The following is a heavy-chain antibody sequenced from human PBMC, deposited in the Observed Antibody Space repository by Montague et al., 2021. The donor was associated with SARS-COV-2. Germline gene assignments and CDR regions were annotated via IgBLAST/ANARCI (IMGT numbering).Heavy chain of an antibody. J-gene: IGHJ3*02. CDR2: IYNRGSS. D-gene: IGHD1-26*01. CDR1: GGSISSFY. V-gene: IGHV4-4*08. Sequence: SETLSLTCSVSGGSISSFYWSWIRQVPGKGLEWIGYIYNRGSSIYNPSLKSRVTMSVDTSKSHVSLKLSSVTTAGTAVYDCASGFSGSPWAFDIWGQGTIVTVSS. CDR3: ASGFSGSPWAFDI.